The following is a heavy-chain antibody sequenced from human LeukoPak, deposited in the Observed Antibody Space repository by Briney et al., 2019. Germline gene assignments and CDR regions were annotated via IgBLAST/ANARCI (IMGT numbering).Heavy chain of an antibody. Sequence: ASETLSLTCTVAGGSISSYYWSWVRQPPGKGLEWVGYIYYSGSTNYNPSLKSRVTISVDTSKIQFSLDLGSVTAADTAVYFCASFERLRLRGSDYWGQGALVIVSS. CDR2: IYYSGST. J-gene: IGHJ4*02. CDR3: ASFERLRLRGSDY. CDR1: GGSISSYY. D-gene: IGHD5-12*01. V-gene: IGHV4-59*03.